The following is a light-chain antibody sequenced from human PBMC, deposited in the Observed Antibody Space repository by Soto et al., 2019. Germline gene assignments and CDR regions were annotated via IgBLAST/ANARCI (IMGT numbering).Light chain of an antibody. CDR2: DAS. CDR1: QSVSRY. Sequence: EIVLTQSPATLSLSPGERATLSCRASQSVSRYLAWYQQKPGQAPRLLNYDASNRATGIPTRFSGSGSGTDFALTISSLEPEDFAVYYCQQRSNWPSTFGGGTKVDIK. V-gene: IGKV3-11*01. CDR3: QQRSNWPST. J-gene: IGKJ4*01.